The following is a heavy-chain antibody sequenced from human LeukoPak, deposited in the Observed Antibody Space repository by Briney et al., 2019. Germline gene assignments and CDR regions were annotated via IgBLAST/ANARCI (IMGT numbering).Heavy chain of an antibody. CDR1: GFTFSSYA. D-gene: IGHD3-22*01. V-gene: IGHV3-23*01. J-gene: IGHJ5*02. CDR3: AKGTTVDYYDSSGPNWFDP. Sequence: HPGGSLRLSCAASGFTFSSYAMSWVRQAPGKGLEWVSAISGSGGSTYYADSVKGRFTISRDNSKNTLYLQMNSLRAEDTAVYYCAKGTTVDYYDSSGPNWFDPWGQGTLVTVSS. CDR2: ISGSGGST.